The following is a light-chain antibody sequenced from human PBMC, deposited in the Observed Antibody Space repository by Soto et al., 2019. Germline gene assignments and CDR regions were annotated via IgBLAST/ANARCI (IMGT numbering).Light chain of an antibody. CDR1: SSDVGDYNY. V-gene: IGLV2-14*01. CDR3: SSYTCSSTLYV. CDR2: DVS. J-gene: IGLJ1*01. Sequence: QSALTQPASVSGSPGQSITISCTGTSSDVGDYNYVSWYQQPPGKAPKLMIYDVSNRPSGVSNRFSGSNSGNTASLTISGLQAEDEYDYYCSSYTCSSTLYVFGSGTKLTVL.